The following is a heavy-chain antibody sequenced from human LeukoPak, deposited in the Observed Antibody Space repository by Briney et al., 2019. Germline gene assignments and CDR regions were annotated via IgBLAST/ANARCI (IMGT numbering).Heavy chain of an antibody. CDR1: GGSISSGGYY. CDR3: GREDYGDYYFDY. J-gene: IGHJ4*02. D-gene: IGHD4-17*01. Sequence: PSETLSLTCTVSGGSISSGGYYWSWIRQHPGKGLEWIGYIYYSGSTYYNPSLKSRVTISVDTSKNQFSLKLSSVTAADTAVYYCGREDYGDYYFDYWGQEPLVTVSS. CDR2: IYYSGST. V-gene: IGHV4-31*03.